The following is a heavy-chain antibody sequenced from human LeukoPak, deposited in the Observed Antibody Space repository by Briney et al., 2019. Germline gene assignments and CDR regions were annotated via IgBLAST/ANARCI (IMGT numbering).Heavy chain of an antibody. CDR1: GFTVSSNY. CDR3: ARDKGQVGGRFYFDF. J-gene: IGHJ4*02. Sequence: PGGSLRLSCAASGFTVSSNYMSWVRQAPGKGLEWVSVIYSGGSAYYADSVKGRFTISRDNSKNTLYLQMNSLRAEDTAMYHCARDKGQVGGRFYFDFWGQGTLVTVSS. CDR2: IYSGGSA. V-gene: IGHV3-53*01. D-gene: IGHD3-16*01.